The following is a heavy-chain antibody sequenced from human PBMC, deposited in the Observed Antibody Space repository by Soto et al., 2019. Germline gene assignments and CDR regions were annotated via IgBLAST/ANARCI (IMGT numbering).Heavy chain of an antibody. D-gene: IGHD1-26*01. Sequence: AETLSLTCTVSGGSISSHYWSWVRQAPGKGMEWIGNIYYRGSTSYNPYLRSRSTISVDTSNNQFSLKPNSVTTADTAVYYCARDGREASGMDXWGQGTKVTVS. CDR1: GGSISSHY. V-gene: IGHV4-59*11. CDR3: ARDGREASGMDX. J-gene: IGHJ6*02. CDR2: IYYRGST.